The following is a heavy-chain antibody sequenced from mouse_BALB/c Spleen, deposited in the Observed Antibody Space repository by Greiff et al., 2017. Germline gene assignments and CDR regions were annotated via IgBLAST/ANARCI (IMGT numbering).Heavy chain of an antibody. V-gene: IGHV5-15*02. Sequence: EVKLMESGGGLVQPGGSRKLSCAASGFTFSDYGMAWVRQAPGKGPEWVAFISNLAYSIYYADTVTGRFTISRENAKNTLYLEMSSLRSEDTAMYYCARSEGGEYGKPLYAMDYWGQGTSVTVSS. CDR2: ISNLAYSI. D-gene: IGHD2-10*02. CDR3: ARSEGGEYGKPLYAMDY. CDR1: GFTFSDYG. J-gene: IGHJ4*01.